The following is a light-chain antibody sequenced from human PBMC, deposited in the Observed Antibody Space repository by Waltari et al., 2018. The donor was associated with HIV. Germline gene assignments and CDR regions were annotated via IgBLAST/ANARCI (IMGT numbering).Light chain of an antibody. V-gene: IGKV3-15*01. CDR1: PSVSSK. CDR3: QQYRSWPPWT. J-gene: IGKJ1*01. Sequence: EIVLTQSPATPSVFRGDRATPSCRASPSVSSKLAWHRQKPRQSPRLLIYDASTRASSIPARFSGSGSATEFTLTSSSLQSDVFALYFCQQYRSWPPWTFGQGTQLEIK. CDR2: DAS.